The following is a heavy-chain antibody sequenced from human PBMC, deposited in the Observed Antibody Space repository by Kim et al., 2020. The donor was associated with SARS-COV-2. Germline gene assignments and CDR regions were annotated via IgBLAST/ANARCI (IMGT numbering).Heavy chain of an antibody. D-gene: IGHD6-19*01. J-gene: IGHJ6*02. CDR3: AKAISGWEYYYYYYGMDV. CDR2: ISWDGGST. V-gene: IGHV3-43*01. CDR1: GFTFDDYT. Sequence: GGSLRLSCAASGFTFDDYTMHWVRQAPGKGLEWVSLISWDGGSTYYADSVKGRFTISRDNSKNSLYLQMNSLRTEDTALYYCAKAISGWEYYYYYYGMDVWGQGTTVTVSS.